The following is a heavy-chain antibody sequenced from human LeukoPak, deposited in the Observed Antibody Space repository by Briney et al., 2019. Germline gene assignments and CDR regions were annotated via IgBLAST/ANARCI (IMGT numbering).Heavy chain of an antibody. V-gene: IGHV4-34*01. CDR3: ARGYSGQNGRYYYYYMDV. CDR2: INHSGIT. CDR1: GRSFSGYY. Sequence: PSETLSLTCAVYGRSFSGYYWTWIRQTPGKGLEWIGEINHSGITDYNPSLRSRVTISVDTSKNQFSLKLSSVTAADTAIYYCARGYSGQNGRYYYYYMDVWGKGTTVTISS. J-gene: IGHJ6*03. D-gene: IGHD5-12*01.